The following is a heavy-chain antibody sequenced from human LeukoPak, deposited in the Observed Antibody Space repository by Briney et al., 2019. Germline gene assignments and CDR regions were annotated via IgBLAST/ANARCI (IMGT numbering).Heavy chain of an antibody. Sequence: PSETLSLTCAVYGGSFSGYYWSWIRQPPGKGLEWIGEINHSGSTNYNPSLKSRVTISVDTSKNQFSLKLSSVTAADTAVYYCARSTDLLRFLEWFEYYFDYWGQGTLVTVSS. V-gene: IGHV4-34*01. D-gene: IGHD3-3*01. J-gene: IGHJ4*02. CDR1: GGSFSGYY. CDR2: INHSGST. CDR3: ARSTDLLRFLEWFEYYFDY.